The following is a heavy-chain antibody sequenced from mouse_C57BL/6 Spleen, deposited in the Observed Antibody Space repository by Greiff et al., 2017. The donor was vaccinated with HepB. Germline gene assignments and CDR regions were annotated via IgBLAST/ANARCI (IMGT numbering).Heavy chain of an antibody. CDR1: GYTFTSYT. Sequence: QVQLQQSGAELARPGASVKMSCKASGYTFTSYTMHWVKQRPGQGLEWIGYINPSSGYTKYNQKFKDKATLTADKSSSTAYMQLSCLTSEDSAVYSCASSFYDYDAMDYWGQGTSVTVSS. J-gene: IGHJ4*01. CDR2: INPSSGYT. CDR3: ASSFYDYDAMDY. V-gene: IGHV1-4*01. D-gene: IGHD2-10*01.